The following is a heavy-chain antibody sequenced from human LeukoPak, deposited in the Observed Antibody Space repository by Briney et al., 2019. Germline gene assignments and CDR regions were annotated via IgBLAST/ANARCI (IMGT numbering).Heavy chain of an antibody. CDR3: ARVAAEVVGVPGAIGFGWLRRDYYYMDV. CDR2: INPSGGST. CDR1: GYTFTSYF. Sequence: ASVKVSCKASGYTFTSYFIHWVRQARGEGLEWMGIINPSGGSTSYAQKFQGRVTMTRDMSTSTVYMELSSLRSEDTAVYYCARVAAEVVGVPGAIGFGWLRRDYYYMDVWGKGTTVTVSS. V-gene: IGHV1-46*01. D-gene: IGHD2-2*02. J-gene: IGHJ6*03.